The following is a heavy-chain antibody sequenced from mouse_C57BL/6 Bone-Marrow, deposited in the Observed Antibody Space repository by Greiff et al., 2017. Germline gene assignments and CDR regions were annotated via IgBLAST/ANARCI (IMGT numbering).Heavy chain of an antibody. CDR3: ARSGPLGGSFDY. J-gene: IGHJ2*01. CDR2: IYPTSGRT. D-gene: IGHD4-1*01. Sequence: QVQLQQPGAELVKPGASVKMSCKASGYTFTSYWITWVKQRPGQGLEWIGDIYPTSGRTNYNEKFKSKAILTVDTSSNTAYMQLSSLTSEDCAVFSWARSGPLGGSFDYGGRGTALTVSS. V-gene: IGHV1-55*01. CDR1: GYTFTSYW.